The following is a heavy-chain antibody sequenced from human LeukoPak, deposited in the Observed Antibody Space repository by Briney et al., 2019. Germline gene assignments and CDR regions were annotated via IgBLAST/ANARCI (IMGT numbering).Heavy chain of an antibody. V-gene: IGHV4-59*01. J-gene: IGHJ4*02. D-gene: IGHD6-13*01. Sequence: VQPSETLSLTCTVSGGSISSYYWSWIRQPPGKGLEWIGYIYYSGTTNYNPSLKSRVTISVDTSKNQFSLKLSSVTAADTAVYYCARGVYIAAAQYGYWGQGTLVTVSS. CDR1: GGSISSYY. CDR2: IYYSGTT. CDR3: ARGVYIAAAQYGY.